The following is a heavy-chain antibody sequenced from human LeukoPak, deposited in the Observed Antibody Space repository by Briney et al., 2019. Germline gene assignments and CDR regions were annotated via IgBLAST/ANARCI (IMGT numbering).Heavy chain of an antibody. CDR1: GFTFSSYS. D-gene: IGHD3-10*01. CDR2: ISSSSSYI. J-gene: IGHJ4*02. V-gene: IGHV3-21*01. CDR3: ARRFGSGSFENSEFDY. Sequence: PGGSLRLSCAASGFTFSSYSMNWVRQAPGKGLEWVSSISSSSSYIYYADSVKGRFTISRDNAKNSLFLQMNSLRAEDTAVYYCARRFGSGSFENSEFDYWGQGTLVTVSS.